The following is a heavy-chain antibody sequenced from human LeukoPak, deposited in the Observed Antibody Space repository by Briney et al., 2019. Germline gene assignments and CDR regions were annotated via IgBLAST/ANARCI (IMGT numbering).Heavy chain of an antibody. V-gene: IGHV4-4*07. CDR1: GGSISSDY. Sequence: SETLSLTCAVSGGSISSDYWSWIRQPAGKGLEWIGRLYTSGSTNYNPSLKSRVTMSVDTSKNQFSLKLTSVTAADTAVYYCARGGSSGYYYGWGQGTLVTVSS. CDR3: ARGGSSGYYYG. CDR2: LYTSGST. D-gene: IGHD3-22*01. J-gene: IGHJ4*02.